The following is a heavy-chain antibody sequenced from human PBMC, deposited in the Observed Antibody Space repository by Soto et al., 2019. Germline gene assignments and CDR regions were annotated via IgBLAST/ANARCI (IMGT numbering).Heavy chain of an antibody. CDR2: VSAGGDMT. CDR3: ARGDRGGSGSPASYYYSGLDV. J-gene: IGHJ6*02. Sequence: DVQLLESGGHLVQPGGSLRLSCAASGFTFSSYAMSWVRQAPGKGLEWVSSVSAGGDMTYYSDSVNGRFTISRDNSNNALVLQMNSLRIEDTALYYCARGDRGGSGSPASYYYSGLDVWGQGATVTVS. V-gene: IGHV3-23*01. CDR1: GFTFSSYA. D-gene: IGHD3-10*01.